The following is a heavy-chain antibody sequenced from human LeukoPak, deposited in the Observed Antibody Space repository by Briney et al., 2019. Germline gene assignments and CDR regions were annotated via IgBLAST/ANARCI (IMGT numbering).Heavy chain of an antibody. J-gene: IGHJ6*02. CDR2: ISSSGNRI. Sequence: GGSLRLSCAASGLTFSDYYMSWIRQAPGKGPEWVSSISSSGNRIHYADSVKGRFIISRDNAKNSLYLQMNSLRAEDTAVYYCARSIGLTGGGVDVWGQGTTVTVSS. D-gene: IGHD3-9*01. V-gene: IGHV3-11*01. CDR1: GLTFSDYY. CDR3: ARSIGLTGGGVDV.